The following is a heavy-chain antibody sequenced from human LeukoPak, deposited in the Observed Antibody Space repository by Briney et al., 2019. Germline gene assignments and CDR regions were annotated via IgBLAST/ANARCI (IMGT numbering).Heavy chain of an antibody. CDR3: AKKKTDYYWYFDL. D-gene: IGHD4-11*01. V-gene: IGHV3-23*01. CDR2: ISGSGGST. CDR1: GFTFSSYA. J-gene: IGHJ2*01. Sequence: PGGSLRLSXAASGFTFSSYAMSWVRQAPGKGLEWVSAISGSGGSTYYADSVKGRFTISRDNSKNTLYLQMNSLRAEDTAVYYCAKKKTDYYWYFDLWGRGTLVTVSS.